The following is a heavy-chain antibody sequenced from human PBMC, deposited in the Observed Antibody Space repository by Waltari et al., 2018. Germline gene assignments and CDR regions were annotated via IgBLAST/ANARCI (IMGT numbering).Heavy chain of an antibody. D-gene: IGHD1-1*01. Sequence: QVQLVQSGAEVKKPGSSVKVSCKASGGTFSSYAISWVRQAPGQGLEWMGGIIPIFGTANYAQKFQGRGTITADESTSTAYMELSSLRSEDTAVYYCARLHLEYDILDHGMDVWGQGTTVTVSS. CDR2: IIPIFGTA. V-gene: IGHV1-69*01. J-gene: IGHJ6*02. CDR3: ARLHLEYDILDHGMDV. CDR1: GGTFSSYA.